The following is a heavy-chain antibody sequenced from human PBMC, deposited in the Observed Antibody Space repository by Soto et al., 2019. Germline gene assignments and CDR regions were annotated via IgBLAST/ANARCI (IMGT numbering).Heavy chain of an antibody. V-gene: IGHV3-30*03. CDR3: AGGGVTTVLGDAFDV. Sequence: QVQLVESGGGVVQPGRSLRLSCAASGFTFSTYGMHWVRQAPGKGLEWVSTISFDGNQKSEAQSVRGRFTISSDNSKNTLFLQMSSLRTDDTAVYYCAGGGVTTVLGDAFDVWGKGTMVTVFS. CDR2: ISFDGNQK. D-gene: IGHD4-17*01. CDR1: GFTFSTYG. J-gene: IGHJ3*01.